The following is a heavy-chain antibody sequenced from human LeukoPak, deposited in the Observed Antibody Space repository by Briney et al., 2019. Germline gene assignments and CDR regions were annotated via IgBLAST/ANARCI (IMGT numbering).Heavy chain of an antibody. CDR3: ARDPETEYYYGSGSYLRGAFDY. D-gene: IGHD3-10*01. CDR1: GFTFSSYA. Sequence: GGSLRLSCAASGFTFSSYAMHWVRQAPGKGLEWVAVISYDGSNKYYADSVKGRFTISRDNSKNTLYLQMNSLRAEDTAVYYCARDPETEYYYGSGSYLRGAFDYWGQGTLVTVSS. J-gene: IGHJ4*02. CDR2: ISYDGSNK. V-gene: IGHV3-30-3*01.